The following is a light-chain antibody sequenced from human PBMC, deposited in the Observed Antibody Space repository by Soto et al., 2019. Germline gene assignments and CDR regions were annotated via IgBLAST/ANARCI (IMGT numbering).Light chain of an antibody. CDR2: AVS. V-gene: IGLV2-14*03. CDR3: SSYTTSSTLEVI. Sequence: QSALTQPASVSGSPGQSITISCTGTSSDIGAYNYVSWYQQHPGKAPKLMIYAVSNRPSGVSSRFSGSKSGNTASLTISGLQAEDEADYYCSSYTTSSTLEVIFGGGTKLTVL. CDR1: SSDIGAYNY. J-gene: IGLJ2*01.